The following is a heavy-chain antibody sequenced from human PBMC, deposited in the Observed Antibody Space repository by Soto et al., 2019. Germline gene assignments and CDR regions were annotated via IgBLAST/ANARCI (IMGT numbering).Heavy chain of an antibody. D-gene: IGHD1-26*01. CDR3: ARDGVGHTTFFGYFDY. Sequence: QVQLVESGGGVVQPGRSLRLSCAASGFTFSGLGMHWVRQAQGKGLEWVAVIRYDGSNIYYADAVEGRFTISRDNSKDPLYLRLNSMRADDTAVYYCARDGVGHTTFFGYFDYWGQGTLVTVSS. CDR1: GFTFSGLG. J-gene: IGHJ4*02. CDR2: IRYDGSNI. V-gene: IGHV3-33*01.